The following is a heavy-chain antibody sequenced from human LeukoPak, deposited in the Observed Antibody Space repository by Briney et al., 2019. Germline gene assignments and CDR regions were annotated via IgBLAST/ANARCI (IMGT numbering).Heavy chain of an antibody. Sequence: GGSLRLSCAASGFTFSSYSMNWVRQAPGKGLEWVSSISSSSSYIYYADSVKGRFTISRDNAKNSLYLQMNSLRAEDTAVYYCARDFGIIAARGNFDYWGQGTLVTVSS. CDR1: GFTFSSYS. CDR3: ARDFGIIAARGNFDY. CDR2: ISSSSSYI. J-gene: IGHJ4*02. V-gene: IGHV3-21*01. D-gene: IGHD6-13*01.